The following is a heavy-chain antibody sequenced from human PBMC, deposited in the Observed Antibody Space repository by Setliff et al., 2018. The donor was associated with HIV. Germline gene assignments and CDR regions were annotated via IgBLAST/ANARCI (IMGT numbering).Heavy chain of an antibody. J-gene: IGHJ4*02. CDR2: INHSGST. D-gene: IGHD2-2*01. Sequence: SETLSLTCAVYGGSFSGYYWSWIRQPPGKGLEWIGEINHSGSTNYNPSPKSRVTISVDTSKNQFSLKLSSVTAADTAVYYCARPQYPGYYFDYWGQGTLVTVSS. V-gene: IGHV4-34*01. CDR3: ARPQYPGYYFDY. CDR1: GGSFSGYY.